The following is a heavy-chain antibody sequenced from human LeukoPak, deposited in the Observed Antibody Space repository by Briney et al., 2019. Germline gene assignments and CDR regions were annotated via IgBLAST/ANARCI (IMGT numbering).Heavy chain of an antibody. CDR2: ISYDGSNK. D-gene: IGHD1-26*01. J-gene: IGHJ4*02. CDR3: ASSGEWELLRSYFDY. Sequence: GGSLRLSCAASGYTFSSYAMHWVRQAPGKGLEWVAVISYDGSNKYYADSVKGRFTISRDNSKNTLYLQMNSLRAEDTAVYYCASSGEWELLRSYFDYWGQGTLLTVSS. V-gene: IGHV3-30-3*01. CDR1: GYTFSSYA.